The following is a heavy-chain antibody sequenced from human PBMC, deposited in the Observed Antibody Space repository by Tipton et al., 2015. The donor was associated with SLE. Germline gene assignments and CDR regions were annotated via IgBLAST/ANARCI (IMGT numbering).Heavy chain of an antibody. CDR3: ARGPYYYASGSYYPLRYFDY. V-gene: IGHV4-34*01. J-gene: IGHJ4*02. Sequence: TLSLTCAVYGGSFSAYYWSWIRQPPGKGLEWIGEINHSGSTNYNPSLKSRVTISVDTSKNQFSLKLSSVTAADTAVYYCARGPYYYASGSYYPLRYFDYWGQGTLVTVSS. D-gene: IGHD3-10*01. CDR2: INHSGST. CDR1: GGSFSAYY.